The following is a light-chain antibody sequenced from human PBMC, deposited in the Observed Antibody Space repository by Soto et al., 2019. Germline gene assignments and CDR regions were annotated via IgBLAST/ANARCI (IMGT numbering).Light chain of an antibody. CDR2: GAN. Sequence: EIVLTQSPGTLSLSPGEGATLSCRASQSVDRSYLAWYQQKPGQAPRLLIFGANTRATGITDRFSGSGSGTDFTLRIIRLEPEDFAVYYCQQYGRSLMYTFGQGTKVEIK. V-gene: IGKV3-20*01. CDR3: QQYGRSLMYT. J-gene: IGKJ2*01. CDR1: QSVDRSY.